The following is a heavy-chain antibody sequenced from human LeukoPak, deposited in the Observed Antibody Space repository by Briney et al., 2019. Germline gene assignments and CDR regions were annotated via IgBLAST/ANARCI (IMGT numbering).Heavy chain of an antibody. J-gene: IGHJ6*02. CDR3: ARDRRLSSSSNYYYYYGMDV. Sequence: ASVKVSCKASGYTFTGYYMHWVRQAPRQGLEWMGWINPNSGGTNYAQKFQGWVTMTRDTSISTAYTELSRLRSDDTAVYYCARDRRLSSSSNYYYYYGMDVWGQGTTVTVSS. CDR2: INPNSGGT. D-gene: IGHD6-6*01. CDR1: GYTFTGYY. V-gene: IGHV1-2*04.